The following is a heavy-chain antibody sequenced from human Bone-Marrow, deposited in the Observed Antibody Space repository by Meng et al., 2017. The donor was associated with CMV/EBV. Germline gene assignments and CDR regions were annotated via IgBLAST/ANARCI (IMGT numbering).Heavy chain of an antibody. CDR2: INPNSGGT. J-gene: IGHJ4*02. CDR3: ASLGLIAAAGSYFDY. D-gene: IGHD6-13*01. Sequence: QVQLVQSGAEVKKPXXSVKVXCKASGYTFTGYYMHWVRQAPGQGLEWMGWINPNSGGTNYAQKFQGRVTMTRDTSISTAYMELSRLRSDDTAVYYCASLGLIAAAGSYFDYWGQGTLVTVSS. CDR1: GYTFTGYY. V-gene: IGHV1-2*02.